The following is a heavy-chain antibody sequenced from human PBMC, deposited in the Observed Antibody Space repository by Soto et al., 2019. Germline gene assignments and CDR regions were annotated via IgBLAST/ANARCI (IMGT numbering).Heavy chain of an antibody. V-gene: IGHV1-18*01. CDR1: GYTFTSYG. Sequence: ASVKASCKASGYTFTSYGISWVRQAPGQGLEWMGWISAYNGNTNYAQKLQGRVTMTTDTSTSTAYMELRSLRSDDTAVYYCARELDIVVVPVPPYYYYMDVWGKGTTVTVSS. CDR2: ISAYNGNT. CDR3: ARELDIVVVPVPPYYYYMDV. J-gene: IGHJ6*03. D-gene: IGHD2-2*03.